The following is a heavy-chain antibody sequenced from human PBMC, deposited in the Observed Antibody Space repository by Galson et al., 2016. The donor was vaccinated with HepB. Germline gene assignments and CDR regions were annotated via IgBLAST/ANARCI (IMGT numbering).Heavy chain of an antibody. CDR3: AKETVSRWQLLRTFYGMDA. J-gene: IGHJ6*02. CDR1: GFNYDNYA. V-gene: IGHV3-9*01. CDR2: ISWNSGRV. D-gene: IGHD2-15*01. Sequence: SLRLSCAASGFNYDNYAMHWVRQAPGKGLEWVSGISWNSGRVGYVDSVKGRFTISRDNAKNSLYLQMNSLRPEDTAMCYCAKETVSRWQLLRTFYGMDAWGQGTTVTVSS.